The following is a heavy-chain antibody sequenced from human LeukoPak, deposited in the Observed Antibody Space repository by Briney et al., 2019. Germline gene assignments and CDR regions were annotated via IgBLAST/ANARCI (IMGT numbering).Heavy chain of an antibody. Sequence: GGSLRLSCAASGFTFSDYPMSWVRQAPGKGLEWVSSISGSGVYTHYADSVRGRSTISRDTSKNTLYLQMNSLRAEDTAVYYCARGAPRPFWGQGTLVTVSS. D-gene: IGHD6-6*01. CDR3: ARGAPRPF. J-gene: IGHJ4*02. CDR2: ISGSGVYT. V-gene: IGHV3-23*01. CDR1: GFTFSDYP.